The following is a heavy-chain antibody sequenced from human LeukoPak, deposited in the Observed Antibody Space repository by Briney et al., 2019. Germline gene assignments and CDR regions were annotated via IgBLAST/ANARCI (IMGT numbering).Heavy chain of an antibody. J-gene: IGHJ6*03. Sequence: PGGSLRLSCAASGFTFSSYSMNWVRQAPGKGLEWVSSISSSTSYIYYADSVKGRFTISRDNAKNSLYLQMNSLRAEDTAVYYCARSSMVRGVMNYYYYMDVWGKGTTVTVSS. CDR3: ARSSMVRGVMNYYYYMDV. CDR2: ISSSTSYI. CDR1: GFTFSSYS. V-gene: IGHV3-21*01. D-gene: IGHD3-10*01.